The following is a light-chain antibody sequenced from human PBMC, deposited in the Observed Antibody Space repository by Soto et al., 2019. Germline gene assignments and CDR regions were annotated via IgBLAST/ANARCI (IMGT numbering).Light chain of an antibody. CDR3: QQYHRYST. J-gene: IGKJ1*01. Sequence: DIQMTQAPSTLSASVGDRVTITCRASQSINAWLAWYQQKPGKAPKLLIYDVSTLDSGVPSRLSGSASGTEFTLTISCLESDDFATYYCQQYHRYSTFGQGTRVDIK. V-gene: IGKV1-5*01. CDR1: QSINAW. CDR2: DVS.